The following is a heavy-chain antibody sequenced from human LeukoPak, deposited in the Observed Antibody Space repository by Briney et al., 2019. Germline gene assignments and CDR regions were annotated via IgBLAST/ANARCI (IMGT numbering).Heavy chain of an antibody. CDR1: GYTLTELS. CDR3: ARDRATPTGTSDY. V-gene: IGHV1-18*01. D-gene: IGHD1-1*01. J-gene: IGHJ4*02. CDR2: ISAYNGNT. Sequence: ASVKVSCEVSGYTLTELSMHWVRQAPGKGLEWMGWISAYNGNTNYAQKLQGRVTMTTDTSTSTAYMELRSLRSDDTAVYYCARDRATPTGTSDYWGQGTLVTVSS.